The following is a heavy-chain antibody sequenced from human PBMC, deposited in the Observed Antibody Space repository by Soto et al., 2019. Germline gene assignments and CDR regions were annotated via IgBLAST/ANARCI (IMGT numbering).Heavy chain of an antibody. D-gene: IGHD2-15*01. V-gene: IGHV4-31*03. CDR1: GGSISSGGYY. CDR2: IYYSGST. CDR3: ARAPPSDDYLAVTPDY. Sequence: PSETLSLTCTVSGGSISSGGYYWSWIRQHPGKGLEWIGYIYYSGSTYYNPSLKSRVTISVDTSKNQFSLKLSSVTAADTAVYYCARAPPSDDYLAVTPDYWGQGTLVTVSS. J-gene: IGHJ4*02.